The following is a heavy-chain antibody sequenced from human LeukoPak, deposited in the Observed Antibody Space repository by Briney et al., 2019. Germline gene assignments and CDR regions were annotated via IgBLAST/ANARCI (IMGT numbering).Heavy chain of an antibody. CDR2: INHSGST. CDR1: GGSFSGYY. D-gene: IGHD6-19*01. J-gene: IGHJ4*02. V-gene: IGHV4-34*01. CDR3: ARSGWYSVDY. Sequence: SETLSLTCAVYGGSFSGYYWSWIRQPPGKGLEWIGEINHSGSTNYNPSLKSRVTISVDTSKNQFSLKLSSVTAADTAVYYCARSGWYSVDYWGQGTLVTVSS.